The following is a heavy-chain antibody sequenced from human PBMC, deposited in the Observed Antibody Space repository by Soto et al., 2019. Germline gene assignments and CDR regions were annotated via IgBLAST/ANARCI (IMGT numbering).Heavy chain of an antibody. CDR2: IYWDGDK. J-gene: IGHJ5*02. Sequence: QITLKESGPTLVKPTQTLTLTCTFSGFSLSTNGVGVGWIRQPPGKALEWLALIYWDGDKRYSPSLKSRLTFTKDTSKNQVVLTMTNVDPVDTATYYCLHSKARFRRDCRGGTCYSLDPWGQGTLVTVSS. CDR1: GFSLSTNGVG. D-gene: IGHD2-15*01. V-gene: IGHV2-5*02. CDR3: LHSKARFRRDCRGGTCYSLDP.